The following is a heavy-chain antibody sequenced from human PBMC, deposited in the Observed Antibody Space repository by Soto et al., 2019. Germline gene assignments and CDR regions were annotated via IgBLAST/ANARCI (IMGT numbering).Heavy chain of an antibody. J-gene: IGHJ5*02. D-gene: IGHD1-26*01. V-gene: IGHV3-30-3*01. CDR2: ISYDGTNQ. CDR3: ARGGVVMGGSTLWFDP. Sequence: QVQLVESGVGVIQPGRSLRLSSAASEFTFSYYVMTWVRPAPGKGREWLAVISYDGTNQYYADTVKGRFIISRDSPKNTLQLQMTGLRPDDRAVYYCARGGVVMGGSTLWFDPRGQGTLVTVAS. CDR1: EFTFSYYV.